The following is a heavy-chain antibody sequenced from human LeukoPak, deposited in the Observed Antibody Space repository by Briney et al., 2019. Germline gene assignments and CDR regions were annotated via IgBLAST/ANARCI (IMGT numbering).Heavy chain of an antibody. J-gene: IGHJ4*02. V-gene: IGHV1-18*01. CDR2: ITTYNDNT. CDR3: ARVRGVGGYHLNY. CDR1: GYTFTRYG. D-gene: IGHD5-12*01. Sequence: ASVKVSCKAFGYTFTRYGISWVRQAPGQGLEWMGGITTYNDNTNYAQKFQGRVTMTRNTSISTAYMELSSLRSEDTAVYYCARVRGVGGYHLNYWGQGTLVTVSS.